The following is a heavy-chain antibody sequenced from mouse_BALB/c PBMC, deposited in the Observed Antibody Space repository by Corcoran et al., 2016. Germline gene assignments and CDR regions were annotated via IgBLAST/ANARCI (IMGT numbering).Heavy chain of an antibody. J-gene: IGHJ1*01. D-gene: IGHD1-1*01. CDR2: INHYNGGT. V-gene: IGHV1-18*01. CDR1: GYSLTGYT. CDR3: ARWYGSSSYWYFDV. Sequence: EVQMQKSGPELVKPGASMKISCKASGYSLTGYTMKWVKQSHGKNLEWIGLINHYNGGTSYNQKFKGKATLTVDKSSSTAYMELLSLTSEDSAVYYCARWYGSSSYWYFDVLGAGTTVTVSS.